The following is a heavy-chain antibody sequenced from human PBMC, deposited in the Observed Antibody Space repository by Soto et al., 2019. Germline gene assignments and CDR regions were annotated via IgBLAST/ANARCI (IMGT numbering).Heavy chain of an antibody. D-gene: IGHD2-21*02. CDR1: GGSISSSSYY. V-gene: IGHV4-39*01. Sequence: QLQLQESGPGLVKPSETLSLTCTVSGGSISSSSYYWGWIRQPPGKGLEWIGSIYYRGSTYYNPSXXRRVNLSVDTXSNVCXXKLSSVTAADTAVYYCARSPYCGGDCYLSITAFDIWGQGTMVTVSS. CDR3: ARSPYCGGDCYLSITAFDI. J-gene: IGHJ3*02. CDR2: IYYRGST.